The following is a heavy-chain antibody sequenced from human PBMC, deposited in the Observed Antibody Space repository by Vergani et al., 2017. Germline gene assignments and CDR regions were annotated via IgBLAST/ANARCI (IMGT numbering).Heavy chain of an antibody. CDR3: AKDDGERYFDY. V-gene: IGHV3-30*18. CDR2: ISYDGSNK. J-gene: IGHJ4*02. Sequence: VQLVESGGGLVQPGGSLRLSCAASGFTFSSYSMNWVRQAPGKGLEWVAVISYDGSNKYYADSVKGRFTISRDNSKNTLYLQMNSLRAEDTAVYYCAKDDGERYFDYWGQGTLVTVSS. CDR1: GFTFSSYS. D-gene: IGHD1-26*01.